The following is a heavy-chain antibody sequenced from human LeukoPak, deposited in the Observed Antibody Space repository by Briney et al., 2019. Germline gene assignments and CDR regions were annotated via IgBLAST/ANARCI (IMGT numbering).Heavy chain of an antibody. V-gene: IGHV1-69*05. Sequence: SVKVSCKASGGTFISYAISWVRQAPGQGLEWMGGIIPIFGTANYAQKFQGRVTMTTDTSTSTAYMELRSLRSDDTAVYYCARDSYDILTGYYKDAFDIWGQGTMVTVSS. CDR1: GGTFISYA. J-gene: IGHJ3*02. CDR3: ARDSYDILTGYYKDAFDI. D-gene: IGHD3-9*01. CDR2: IIPIFGTA.